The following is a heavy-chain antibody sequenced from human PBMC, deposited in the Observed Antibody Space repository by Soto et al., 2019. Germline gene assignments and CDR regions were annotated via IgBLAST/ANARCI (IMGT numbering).Heavy chain of an antibody. CDR2: ISSGSNT. Sequence: EVQLLESGGGLVQPGGSLRLSCVASGFPFSSYAMSWVRQTPGRGLECVSSISSGSNTYYTDSVRGRFTISRDHSKNSLYLQMSGLRADDTVLYYCAKASATGKSDGMDVWGQGTTVSVSS. V-gene: IGHV3-23*01. J-gene: IGHJ6*01. CDR3: AKASATGKSDGMDV. CDR1: GFPFSSYA.